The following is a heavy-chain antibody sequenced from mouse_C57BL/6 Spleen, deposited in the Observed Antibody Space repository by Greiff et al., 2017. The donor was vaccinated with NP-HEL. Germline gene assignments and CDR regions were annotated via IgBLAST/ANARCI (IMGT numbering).Heavy chain of an antibody. CDR3: AREGDYGRVAY. CDR1: GYTFTSYG. Sequence: QVQLQQSGAELARPGASVKLSCKASGYTFTSYGISWVKQRTGQGLEWIGAIYPRSGNTYYNEKFKGKATLTADKSSSTAYMELRSLTSEDSAVYFCAREGDYGRVAYWGQGTLVTVSA. D-gene: IGHD1-1*01. V-gene: IGHV1-81*01. CDR2: IYPRSGNT. J-gene: IGHJ3*01.